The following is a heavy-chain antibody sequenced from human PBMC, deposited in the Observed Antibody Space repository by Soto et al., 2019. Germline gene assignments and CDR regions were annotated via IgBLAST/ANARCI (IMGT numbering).Heavy chain of an antibody. Sequence: QVQLVQSGAEVKKPGASVKVSCKASGYTFTSYGISWVRQAPGQGLEWMGWISAYNGNTNYAQKLQGRVTMTTDTSTRTAYMGLRSRRVDDTTVYNCESELVLGAQYRSSARHFDYWGQGTLVTVSS. CDR3: ESELVLGAQYRSSARHFDY. J-gene: IGHJ4*02. D-gene: IGHD6-6*01. CDR2: ISAYNGNT. CDR1: GYTFTSYG. V-gene: IGHV1-18*04.